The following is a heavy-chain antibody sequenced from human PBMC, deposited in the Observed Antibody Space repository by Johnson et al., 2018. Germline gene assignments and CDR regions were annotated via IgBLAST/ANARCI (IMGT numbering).Heavy chain of an antibody. J-gene: IGHJ1*01. Sequence: VQLVQSGGGLVKPGGSLRLSCAASGFIFSPYSMNWVRQAPGKGLEWLSSFSGSTNYIYYADSVKGRFTISRDNSKNTLDLQMNSRRAQDTAVYYCAKWGGPRLGLFQHWGQGTLVTVSS. CDR1: GFIFSPYS. CDR3: AKWGGPRLGLFQH. CDR2: FSGSTNYI. V-gene: IGHV3-21*04. D-gene: IGHD7-27*01.